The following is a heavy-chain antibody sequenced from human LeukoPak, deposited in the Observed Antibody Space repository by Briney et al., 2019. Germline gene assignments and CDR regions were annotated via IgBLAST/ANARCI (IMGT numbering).Heavy chain of an antibody. CDR2: IYYSGST. J-gene: IGHJ3*02. Sequence: KPSETLSLTCTVSGGSISSYYWSWIRQPPGKGLEWIGYIYYSGSTNYNPSLKSRVTISVDTSKNQFSLKLSSVTAADTAVYYCARDRVGIAAAGSDAFDIWGQGTMVTVSS. V-gene: IGHV4-59*01. CDR1: GGSISSYY. D-gene: IGHD6-13*01. CDR3: ARDRVGIAAAGSDAFDI.